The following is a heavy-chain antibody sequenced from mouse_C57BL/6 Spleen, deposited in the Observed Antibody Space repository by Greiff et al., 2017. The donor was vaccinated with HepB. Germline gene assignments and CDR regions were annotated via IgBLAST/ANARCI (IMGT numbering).Heavy chain of an antibody. CDR3: ARSFITTVVAGGY. D-gene: IGHD1-1*01. V-gene: IGHV1-42*01. CDR2: INPSTGGT. CDR1: GYSFTGYY. Sequence: VQLQQSGPELVKPGASVKISCKASGYSFTGYYMNWVKQSPEKSLEWIGEINPSTGGTTYNQKFKAKATLTVDKSSSTAYMQLKSLTSEDSAVYYCARSFITTVVAGGYWGQGTTLTVSS. J-gene: IGHJ2*01.